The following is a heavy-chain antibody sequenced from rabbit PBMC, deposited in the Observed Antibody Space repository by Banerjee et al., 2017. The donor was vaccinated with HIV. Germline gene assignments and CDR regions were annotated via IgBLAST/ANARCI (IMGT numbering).Heavy chain of an antibody. V-gene: IGHV1S40*01. CDR1: GFSFSSNYY. Sequence: QSLEESGGELVKPGASLTLTCTASGFSFSSNYYMCWVRQAPGKGLEWIACIYAGSSDRTYYASWAKGRFTISKTSSTTLTLQMTSRTAADTATYFCAKDDPNVGGIYLNLWGPGTLVTVS. J-gene: IGHJ4*01. D-gene: IGHD5-1*01. CDR3: AKDDPNVGGIYLNL. CDR2: IYAGSSDRT.